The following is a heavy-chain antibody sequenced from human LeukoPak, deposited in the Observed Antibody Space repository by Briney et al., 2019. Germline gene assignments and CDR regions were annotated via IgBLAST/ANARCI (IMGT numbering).Heavy chain of an antibody. CDR3: TRDRRESTKPNDAFDI. V-gene: IGHV4-59*11. J-gene: IGHJ3*02. CDR2: IYYTGGT. Sequence: SETLSLTCSVSGGSISSHYWSWIRQSPGKGLEWIGYIYYTGGTNYNPSLESRVTISVDTSKKQLSLKLSSVTAADTAVYYCTRDRRESTKPNDAFDIWGQGTMVTVSS. CDR1: GGSISSHY. D-gene: IGHD1-1*01.